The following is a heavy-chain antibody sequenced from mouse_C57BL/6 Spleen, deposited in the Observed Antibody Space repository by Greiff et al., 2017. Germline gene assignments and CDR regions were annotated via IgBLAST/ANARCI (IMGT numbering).Heavy chain of an antibody. D-gene: IGHD2-14*01. CDR3: ARMRDDGYLDY. CDR1: GFSLTSYG. CDR2: IWSGGST. Sequence: QVQLQQSGPGLVQPSQSLSITCTVSGFSLTSYGVHWVRQSPGKGLEWLGVIWSGGSTDYNAAFISRLSISKDNSKSQVFFKMNSLQADDTAIYYCARMRDDGYLDYWGQGTTLTVAS. J-gene: IGHJ2*01. V-gene: IGHV2-2*01.